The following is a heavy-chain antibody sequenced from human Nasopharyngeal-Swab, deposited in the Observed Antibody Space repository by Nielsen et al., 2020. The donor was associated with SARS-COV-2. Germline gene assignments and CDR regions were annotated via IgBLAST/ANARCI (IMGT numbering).Heavy chain of an antibody. Sequence: SETLSLTCAVYGGSFNGYYWSWIRQSPGKGLECIGEINHSGSTNYNPSLKSQVTISVDTSKTQFSLKLSSVTAADTAVYYCARGSTMNGYYGMDVWGQGTTVTVSS. D-gene: IGHD3-22*01. CDR2: INHSGST. J-gene: IGHJ6*02. CDR3: ARGSTMNGYYGMDV. CDR1: GGSFNGYY. V-gene: IGHV4-34*01.